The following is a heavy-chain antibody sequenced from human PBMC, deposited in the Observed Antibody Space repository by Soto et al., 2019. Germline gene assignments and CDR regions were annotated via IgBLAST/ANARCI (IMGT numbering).Heavy chain of an antibody. J-gene: IGHJ5*01. V-gene: IGHV1-3*01. CDR3: ARSGAVADSYLFDS. CDR1: EYTFTNYA. D-gene: IGHD6-13*01. CDR2: INAGNGNT. Sequence: GASVKVSCKASEYTFTNYAVHWVRQAPGQRLEWMGWINAGNGNTKYSQKFQGRVTITRDTSASTVYMELSSLTFEDTAVYYCARSGAVADSYLFDSRGQLTLVTGSS.